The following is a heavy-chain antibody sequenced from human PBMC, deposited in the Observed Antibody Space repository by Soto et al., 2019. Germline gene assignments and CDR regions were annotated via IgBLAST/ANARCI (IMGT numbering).Heavy chain of an antibody. CDR3: AKDSKGTKITGTPRYYFDY. D-gene: IGHD1-7*01. CDR1: GFTFSSYA. CDR2: ISGSGGST. J-gene: IGHJ4*02. V-gene: IGHV3-23*01. Sequence: GGSLRLSCAASGFTFSSYAMSWVRQAPGKGLEWVSAISGSGGSTYYADSVKGRFTISRDNSKNTLYLQMNSLRAEDTAVYYCAKDSKGTKITGTPRYYFDYWGQGTLVTVSS.